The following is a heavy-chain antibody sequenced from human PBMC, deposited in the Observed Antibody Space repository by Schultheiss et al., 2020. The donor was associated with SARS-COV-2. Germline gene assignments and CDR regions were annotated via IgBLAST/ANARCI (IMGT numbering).Heavy chain of an antibody. CDR3: ASTSPVLRYFDSPNWFDP. Sequence: SVKVSCKASGYTFTGYYMHWVRQAPGQGLEWMGGIIPIFGTANYAQKFQGRVTITADESTSTAYMELSSLRSEDTAVYYCASTSPVLRYFDSPNWFDPWGQGTLVTVSS. D-gene: IGHD3-9*01. J-gene: IGHJ5*02. V-gene: IGHV1-69*13. CDR1: GYTFTGYY. CDR2: IIPIFGTA.